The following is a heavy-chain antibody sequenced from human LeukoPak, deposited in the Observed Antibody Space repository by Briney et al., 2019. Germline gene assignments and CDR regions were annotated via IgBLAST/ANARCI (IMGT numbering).Heavy chain of an antibody. CDR2: VHDSGAI. J-gene: IGHJ5*02. V-gene: IGHV4-38-2*02. CDR1: DYSISTGYY. Sequence: SETLSLTCAVSDYSISTGYYWGWIRQPPGKGLEWIGSVHDSGAIYYNPSLRSRVTISLDTSKNHFSLKLRSVTAADTAIYYCARDGLDCGGTTCSRNTWFDPWGQGTLVTVSS. CDR3: ARDGLDCGGTTCSRNTWFDP. D-gene: IGHD2-2*01.